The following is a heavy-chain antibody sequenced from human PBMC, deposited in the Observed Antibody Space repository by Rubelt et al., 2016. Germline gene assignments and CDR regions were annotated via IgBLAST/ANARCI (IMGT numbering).Heavy chain of an antibody. V-gene: IGHV3-30*04. CDR2: TSYDGINK. J-gene: IGHJ6*02. Sequence: PGGSLRLSCEASGFSFTTYKMNWVRQAPGKGLEWVTCTSYDGINKYYADSVKGRFTISRDNSTKKLFLQMNSLRAEDTAVYYCARISRSNNYYGMDGWGHGTTVTVSS. CDR1: GFSFTTYK. CDR3: ARISRSNNYYGMDG.